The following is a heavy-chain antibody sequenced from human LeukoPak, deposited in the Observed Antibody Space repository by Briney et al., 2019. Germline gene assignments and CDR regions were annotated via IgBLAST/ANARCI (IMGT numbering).Heavy chain of an antibody. CDR3: ARDTARRHGDPDY. D-gene: IGHD2-21*02. Sequence: ASVKVSCKASGYTFTGYYMHWVRQAPGQGLEWMGWINPNSGGTNYAQKFQGRVTMTRDTSISTAYMELRSLRSDDTAVYYCARDTARRHGDPDYWGQGTLVTVSS. CDR2: INPNSGGT. J-gene: IGHJ4*02. CDR1: GYTFTGYY. V-gene: IGHV1-2*02.